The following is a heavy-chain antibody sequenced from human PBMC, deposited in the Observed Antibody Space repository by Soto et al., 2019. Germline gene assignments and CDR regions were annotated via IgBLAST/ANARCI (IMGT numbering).Heavy chain of an antibody. CDR2: MNSDGSII. J-gene: IGHJ4*02. Sequence: GGSLRLSCAVAGYTFGNHWMHWVRQAPGKGLEWVSRMNSDGSIINYADSVKGRFTVSRDNAKNTLYLQMNRLRVEDTAVYYCATAEVDYWGQGTLFNVS. CDR3: ATAEVDY. CDR1: GYTFGNHW. V-gene: IGHV3-74*01.